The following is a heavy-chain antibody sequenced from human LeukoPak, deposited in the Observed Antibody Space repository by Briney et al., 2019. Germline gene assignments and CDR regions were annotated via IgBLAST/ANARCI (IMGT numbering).Heavy chain of an antibody. D-gene: IGHD3-16*01. V-gene: IGHV1-18*01. CDR2: ISTYNGNT. CDR3: ARDKDYDYIWGSTPGFDP. Sequence: ASVKVSCKASGYTFTSYGISWVRQAPGQGLEWMGWISTYNGNTNYAQKLQGRVTMTTDTSTSTAYMELRSLRSDDTAVYYCARDKDYDYIWGSTPGFDPWGQGTLVTASS. CDR1: GYTFTSYG. J-gene: IGHJ5*02.